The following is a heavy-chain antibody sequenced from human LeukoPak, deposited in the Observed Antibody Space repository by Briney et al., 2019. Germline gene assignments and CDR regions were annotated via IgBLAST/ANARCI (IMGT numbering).Heavy chain of an antibody. CDR3: ARDVGYYDSSGYFLGWFDP. V-gene: IGHV7-4-1*02. CDR1: GYTFTTYS. D-gene: IGHD3-22*01. Sequence: SVTVSCKPSGYTFTTYSINWVRQAAGHGLEWMGSIDSKTGNPTYAQGFTGRCVFSLDTSVTTAYLQISSLKAEDTAVYYCARDVGYYDSSGYFLGWFDPWGQGTLVTVSS. J-gene: IGHJ5*02. CDR2: IDSKTGNP.